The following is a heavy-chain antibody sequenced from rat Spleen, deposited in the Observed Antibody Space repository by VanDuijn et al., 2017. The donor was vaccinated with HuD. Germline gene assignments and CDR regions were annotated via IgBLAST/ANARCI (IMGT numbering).Heavy chain of an antibody. D-gene: IGHD1-9*01. CDR1: GFPFSNYY. CDR2: ISYDGGST. CDR3: VRRHYGYTDYFDY. J-gene: IGHJ2*01. V-gene: IGHV5-20*01. Sequence: EVQLVESGGSLVQPGRSLKLSCRASGFPFSNYYMAWVRQAPTKGLEWVASISYDGGSTYYRDSVKGRFTISRDNAKSSLYLQMDSLRSEDTATYYCVRRHYGYTDYFDYWGQGVMVTVSS.